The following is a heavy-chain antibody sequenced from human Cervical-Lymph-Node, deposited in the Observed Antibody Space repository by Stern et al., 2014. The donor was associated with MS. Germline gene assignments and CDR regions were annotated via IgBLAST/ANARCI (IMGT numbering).Heavy chain of an antibody. J-gene: IGHJ4*02. CDR3: AREATRIIVGIDY. Sequence: VQLVESGAKMKKPGASVKVSCQASGYDFTGFFIHWVRQVPGQGLEWMGRLNPNSDDPTYAQDFQDRVTLTRDTSISTAYLELSRLTSADTAVYYCAREATRIIVGIDYWGQGTQVTVSS. CDR2: LNPNSDDP. D-gene: IGHD2/OR15-2a*01. V-gene: IGHV1-2*06. CDR1: GYDFTGFF.